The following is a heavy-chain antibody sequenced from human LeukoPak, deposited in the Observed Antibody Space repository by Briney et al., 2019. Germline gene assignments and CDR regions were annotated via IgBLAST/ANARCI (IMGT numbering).Heavy chain of an antibody. V-gene: IGHV4-34*01. CDR2: IHHSGTT. D-gene: IGHD5-18*01. J-gene: IGHJ3*02. Sequence: SETLSLTCAVYGGSFSAYYWSWIRQPPGKGLEWIGEIHHSGTTNYNPSLKSRVTISVDTSKNQFSLKLSSVTAADTSIYYCARVRGYSIFMAFDIWGQGTMVTVSS. CDR3: ARVRGYSIFMAFDI. CDR1: GGSFSAYY.